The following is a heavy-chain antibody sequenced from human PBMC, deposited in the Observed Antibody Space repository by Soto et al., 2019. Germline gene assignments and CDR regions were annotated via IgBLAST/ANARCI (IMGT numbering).Heavy chain of an antibody. CDR1: GGSISDFY. CDR3: ARGSLSTVTANAFDD. D-gene: IGHD2-21*02. J-gene: IGHJ3*01. V-gene: IGHV4-59*01. Sequence: QVQLQESGPGLVKPSETLSLTCTVSGGSISDFYWSWIRQPPGKALEWIGYGYMYYSGSTYYNPSLEGRVSISVDPSNNQFSLRLSSVTAADTAVYYCARGSLSTVTANAFDDWGPGAPVTVSS. CDR2: MYYSGST.